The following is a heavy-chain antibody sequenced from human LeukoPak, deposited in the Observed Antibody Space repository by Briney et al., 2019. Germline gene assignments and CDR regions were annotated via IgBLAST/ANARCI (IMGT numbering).Heavy chain of an antibody. Sequence: GGSLRLSCAASGFTVSSNYMSWVRQAPGKGLEWVSVIYSGGSTYYADSVKGRFTISRDNSKNTLYLQMNSLRAEDTAVYYCASTRGGAHTYYDILTGYPTPYYYGMDVWGQGTTVTVSS. D-gene: IGHD3-9*01. CDR3: ASTRGGAHTYYDILTGYPTPYYYGMDV. V-gene: IGHV3-53*01. CDR1: GFTVSSNY. CDR2: IYSGGST. J-gene: IGHJ6*02.